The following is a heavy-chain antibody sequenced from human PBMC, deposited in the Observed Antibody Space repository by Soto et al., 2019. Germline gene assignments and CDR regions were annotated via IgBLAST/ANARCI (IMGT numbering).Heavy chain of an antibody. Sequence: GGSLRLTCAAYGFTFSSYGMHWVRQAPGKGLEWVADISYDGSNKYYADSVKGRFTISRDNSKSPLYLQMNSLRAEDTAVYYFAKDAYYYDRRGEYPYAYFYCFDDRGQGTSVTVCS. CDR3: AKDAYYYDRRGEYPYAYFYCFDD. CDR2: ISYDGSNK. D-gene: IGHD3-22*01. V-gene: IGHV3-30*18. J-gene: IGHJ5*02. CDR1: GFTFSSYG.